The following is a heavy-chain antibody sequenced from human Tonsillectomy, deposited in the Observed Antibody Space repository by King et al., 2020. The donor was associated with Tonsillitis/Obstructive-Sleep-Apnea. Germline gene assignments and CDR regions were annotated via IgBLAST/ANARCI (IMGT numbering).Heavy chain of an antibody. D-gene: IGHD5-24*01. CDR1: GGSISTTSYF. CDR2: VYFSGST. V-gene: IGHV4-39*01. J-gene: IGHJ5*02. CDR3: AGQVLVRSGLQRQLVRLDP. Sequence: QMQESGPGLVKPSETLSLTCTVSGGSISTTSYFWGWIRQPPGKGLEWIGSVYFSGSTYYNPSLKSRVIISVDTSKEQFSLKLNSVTAADTAVYYCAGQVLVRSGLQRQLVRLDPWGQGTLVTVSS.